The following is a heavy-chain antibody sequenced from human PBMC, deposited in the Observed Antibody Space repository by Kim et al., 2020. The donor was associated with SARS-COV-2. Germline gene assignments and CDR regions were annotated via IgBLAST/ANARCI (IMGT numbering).Heavy chain of an antibody. CDR3: ARFQQDMSGGLDV. CDR2: IIPVFDTI. CDR1: GGSFSRIA. J-gene: IGHJ6*02. D-gene: IGHD2-15*01. Sequence: SVKVSCKTSGGSFSRIAISWVRQAPGQGLEWMGGIIPVFDTINYAQKFEGRVTITADEATNIVHMELRSLRFEDMAVYYCARFQQDMSGGLDVWGQGTTVTVSS. V-gene: IGHV1-69*13.